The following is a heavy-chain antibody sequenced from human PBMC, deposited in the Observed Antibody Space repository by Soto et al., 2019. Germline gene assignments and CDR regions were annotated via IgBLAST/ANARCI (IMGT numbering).Heavy chain of an antibody. Sequence: SETLSLTCTVSGGSISSGGYYWSWIRQHPGKGLEWIGYIYYSGSTYYNPSLKSRVTISVDTSKNQFSLKLSSVTAADTAVYYCARDSRSNYGMDVWGQGTTVTVSS. CDR2: IYYSGST. V-gene: IGHV4-31*03. J-gene: IGHJ6*02. CDR1: GGSISSGGYY. CDR3: ARDSRSNYGMDV.